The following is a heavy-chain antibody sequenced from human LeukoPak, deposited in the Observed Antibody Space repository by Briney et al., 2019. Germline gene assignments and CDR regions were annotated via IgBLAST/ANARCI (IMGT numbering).Heavy chain of an antibody. CDR3: AKDRYSSVITPFDY. V-gene: IGHV3-23*01. Sequence: GGSLRLSCAASGFTFSSYAMSWVRQAPGKGLEWVSAISGSGGSTYYADSVKGRFTISRDNSKTTLYLQMNRLRAEDTAVYYCAKDRYSSVITPFDYWGQGTLVTVSS. J-gene: IGHJ4*02. D-gene: IGHD6-19*01. CDR1: GFTFSSYA. CDR2: ISGSGGST.